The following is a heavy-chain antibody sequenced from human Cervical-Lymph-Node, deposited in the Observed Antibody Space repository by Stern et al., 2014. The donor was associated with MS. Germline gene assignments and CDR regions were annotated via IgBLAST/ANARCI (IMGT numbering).Heavy chain of an antibody. CDR2: ISWNSGSM. CDR3: AKDISSGRWEAQYYYGMDV. Sequence: QLVESGGGLVQPGRSLRLSCAGSRFNFDDYAMHWVRQAPGRGLEWVSSISWNSGSMEYADSVKGRFTISRDNAKNSLYLQMDSLRVEDTAIYYCAKDISSGRWEAQYYYGMDVWGQGTTVTVS. CDR1: RFNFDDYA. D-gene: IGHD6-19*01. V-gene: IGHV3-9*01. J-gene: IGHJ6*02.